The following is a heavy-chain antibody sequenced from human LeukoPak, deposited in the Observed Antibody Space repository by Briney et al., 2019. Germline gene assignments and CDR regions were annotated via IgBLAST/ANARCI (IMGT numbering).Heavy chain of an antibody. Sequence: GGSLRLSCAASGFTISNYWMNWVRQAPGKGLEWLANTRRGGSEEYYVYSVKGRFTISRDNTKNSLYLQMNSLRVEDTAVYYCARALIAADNYWGQGTLVTVSS. CDR2: TRRGGSEE. CDR1: GFTISNYW. V-gene: IGHV3-7*04. D-gene: IGHD6-6*01. J-gene: IGHJ4*02. CDR3: ARALIAADNY.